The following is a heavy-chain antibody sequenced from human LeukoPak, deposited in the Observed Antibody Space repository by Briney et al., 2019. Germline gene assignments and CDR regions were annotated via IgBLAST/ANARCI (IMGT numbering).Heavy chain of an antibody. CDR2: ISWNSGSI. J-gene: IGHJ5*02. CDR3: AREVEARRLGSWVDP. V-gene: IGHV3-9*01. Sequence: SLRLSCAASGFTFDDYAMYWVRQAPGKGLEWVSSISWNSGSIDYVDSVKGRFTISRDNAKNSLYLQMNSLRAEDTAVYYCAREVEARRLGSWVDPWGQGTLVTVSS. CDR1: GFTFDDYA. D-gene: IGHD6-6*01.